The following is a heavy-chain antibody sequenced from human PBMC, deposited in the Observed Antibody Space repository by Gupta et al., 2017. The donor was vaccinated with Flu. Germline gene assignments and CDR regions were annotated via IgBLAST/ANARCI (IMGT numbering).Heavy chain of an antibody. CDR2: IASDGSHK. Sequence: QMQLVESGGGVVQFGTSLRLSCAASGFTFSSYGMHWVRQAPGKGLEWVADIASDGSHKDYADSVRGRFTISRDNSKNTLSLEMDSLRVEETAVYYGAKDGPWTASCPYYCYYMDVGGKGTTVTVSS. CDR1: GFTFSSYG. J-gene: IGHJ6*03. D-gene: IGHD2-2*01. CDR3: AKDGPWTASCPYYCYYMDV. V-gene: IGHV3-30*18.